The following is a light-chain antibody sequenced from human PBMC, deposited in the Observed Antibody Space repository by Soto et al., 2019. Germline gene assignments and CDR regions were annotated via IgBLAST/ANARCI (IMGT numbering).Light chain of an antibody. CDR2: EVS. CDR3: SSYAGSNNLGV. Sequence: QSALTQPPSASGSPGQSVTISCTGTSSDVGGYNYVSWYQQHPGKAPKLTIYEVSKRPSGVPDRFSGSKSGNTASLTVSGLQAEDEADYYCSSYAGSNNLGVFGGGTKVTVL. J-gene: IGLJ3*02. V-gene: IGLV2-8*01. CDR1: SSDVGGYNY.